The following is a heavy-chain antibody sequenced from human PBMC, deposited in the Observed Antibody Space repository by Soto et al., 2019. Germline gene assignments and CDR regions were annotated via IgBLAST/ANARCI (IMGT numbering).Heavy chain of an antibody. V-gene: IGHV4-30-4*01. D-gene: IGHD5-12*01. J-gene: IGHJ4*02. CDR3: ARDYRGGYDS. CDR1: GGSITSGDSY. Sequence: QVHLQESGPGLVKPSQTLSLICTVSGGSITSGDSYWNWIRQPPGKGLEWIGYIYYTGCTYYTPSLKSRVSMSIDTSKSQFSLKLTSVTAADTAVYYCARDYRGGYDSWGQGALVSVSS. CDR2: IYYTGCT.